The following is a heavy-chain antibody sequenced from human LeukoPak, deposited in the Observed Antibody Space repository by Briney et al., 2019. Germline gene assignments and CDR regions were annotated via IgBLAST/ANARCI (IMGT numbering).Heavy chain of an antibody. Sequence: GGSLRLSCAASGFTFSSYSMSWVRQAPGKGLEWVSAISGSGGSTYYADSVKGRFTISRDNSKNTLYLQMNSLRAEDTAVYYCAKGPIDSGSYYRASRWGQGTLVTVSS. CDR1: GFTFSSYS. D-gene: IGHD1-26*01. CDR2: ISGSGGST. V-gene: IGHV3-23*01. CDR3: AKGPIDSGSYYRASR. J-gene: IGHJ4*02.